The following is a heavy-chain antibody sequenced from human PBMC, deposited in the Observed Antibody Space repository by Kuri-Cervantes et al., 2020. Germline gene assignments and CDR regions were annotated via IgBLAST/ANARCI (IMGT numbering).Heavy chain of an antibody. J-gene: IGHJ6*02. D-gene: IGHD3-22*01. V-gene: IGHV3-21*05. CDR2: ISSSSSYI. CDR1: GFTFSSYS. CDR3: AREILGGIYYYDSSGSGMDV. Sequence: LSLTCAASGFTFSSYSMNWVRQAPGKGLEWVSYISSSSSYIYYADSVKGRFTISRDNSKNTLYLQMNSLRAEATAVYYCAREILGGIYYYDSSGSGMDVWGQGTTVTVSS.